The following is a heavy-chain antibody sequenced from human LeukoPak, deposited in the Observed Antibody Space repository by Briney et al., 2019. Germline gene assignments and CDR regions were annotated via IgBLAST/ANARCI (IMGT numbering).Heavy chain of an antibody. CDR3: ARIPERGWHYYYYGMDV. D-gene: IGHD6-19*01. J-gene: IGHJ6*02. Sequence: SETLSLTCAVSGGSFSGYYWSWIRQPPGKGLEWIGEINHSGSTNYNPSLKSRVTISVDTSKNQFSLKLSSVTAADTAVYYCARIPERGWHYYYYGMDVWGQGNTVTVSS. V-gene: IGHV4-34*01. CDR1: GGSFSGYY. CDR2: INHSGST.